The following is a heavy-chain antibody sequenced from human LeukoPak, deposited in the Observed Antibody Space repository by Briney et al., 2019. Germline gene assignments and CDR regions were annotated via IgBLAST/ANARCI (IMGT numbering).Heavy chain of an antibody. CDR3: AKAGIHWYFDF. Sequence: GGSLRLPCAASGFTFSIYAMTWVRQAPGKGLEWVSAISGSGDSTYYADSVKGRFTISRDTSKKMLFLQMTSLRVDDTAVYYCAKAGIHWYFDFWGRGTQVTVSS. CDR1: GFTFSIYA. J-gene: IGHJ2*01. V-gene: IGHV3-23*01. CDR2: ISGSGDST.